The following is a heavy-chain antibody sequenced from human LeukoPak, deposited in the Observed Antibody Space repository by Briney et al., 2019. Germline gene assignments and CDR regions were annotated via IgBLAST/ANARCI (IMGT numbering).Heavy chain of an antibody. J-gene: IGHJ4*02. D-gene: IGHD6-19*01. CDR2: INPNSGGT. V-gene: IGHV1-2*06. CDR1: GYTFTGYY. CDR3: AREEVRRAVAGYFDY. Sequence: ASVKVSCKASGYTFTGYYMHWVRQAPGQGLEWMGRINPNSGGTNYAQKLQGRVTMTTDTSTSTAYMELRSLRSDDTAVYYCAREEVRRAVAGYFDYWGQGTLVTVSS.